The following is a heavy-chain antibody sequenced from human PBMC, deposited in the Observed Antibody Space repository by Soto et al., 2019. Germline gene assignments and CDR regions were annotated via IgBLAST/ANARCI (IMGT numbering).Heavy chain of an antibody. CDR1: GYTASSYW. Sequence: GGSQRLSCAASGYTASSYWTHWVRQDPGKGLVWVSRISPAGSSTYYADPVRCRFTISKDTAKNTVYLQINSLGAEDAAVYYCARGNTGYGSFDSWGQGTLVTVSS. CDR2: ISPAGSST. V-gene: IGHV3-74*01. D-gene: IGHD5-12*01. J-gene: IGHJ4*02. CDR3: ARGNTGYGSFDS.